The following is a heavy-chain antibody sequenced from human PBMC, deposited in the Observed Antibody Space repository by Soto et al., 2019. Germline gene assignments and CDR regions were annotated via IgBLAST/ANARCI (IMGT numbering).Heavy chain of an antibody. D-gene: IGHD3-22*01. J-gene: IGHJ5*02. V-gene: IGHV1-18*01. CDR3: ARDLVMDYYDSSGYYGWFDP. CDR1: GYTFTSYG. CDR2: INAYNGNT. Sequence: ASVKVSCKASGYTFTSYGISWVRQAPGQGLEWMGWINAYNGNTNYAQKLQGRVTMTTDTSTSTACMELRSLRSDDTAVYYCARDLVMDYYDSSGYYGWFDPWGQGTLVTVSS.